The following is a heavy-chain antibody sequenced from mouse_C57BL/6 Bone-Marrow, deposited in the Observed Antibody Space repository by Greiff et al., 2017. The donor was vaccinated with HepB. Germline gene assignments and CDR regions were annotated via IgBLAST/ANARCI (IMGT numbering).Heavy chain of an antibody. CDR1: GYTFTDYY. V-gene: IGHV1-76*01. D-gene: IGHD3-2*02. Sequence: QVQLQQSGAELVRPGASVKLSCKASGYTFTDYYINWVKQRPGQGLEWIARIYPGSGNTYYNEKFKGKATLTAEKSSSTAYMQLSSLTSEDSAVYFCARSRQLRLRSFAYWGQGTLVTVSA. CDR3: ARSRQLRLRSFAY. CDR2: IYPGSGNT. J-gene: IGHJ3*01.